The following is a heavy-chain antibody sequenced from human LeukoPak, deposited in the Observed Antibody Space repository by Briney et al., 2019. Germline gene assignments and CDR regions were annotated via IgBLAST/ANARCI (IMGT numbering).Heavy chain of an antibody. J-gene: IGHJ4*02. CDR1: GFTFSSYG. CDR3: AKYSGSYGGFSPLDY. CDR2: ISYDGSNK. D-gene: IGHD1-26*01. V-gene: IGHV3-30*18. Sequence: GRSLRLSCAASGFTFSSYGMHWVRQAPGKGLEWVAVISYDGSNKYYADSVKGRFTISRDNSKNTLYLQMNSLRAEDTAVYYCAKYSGSYGGFSPLDYWGQGTLVTVSS.